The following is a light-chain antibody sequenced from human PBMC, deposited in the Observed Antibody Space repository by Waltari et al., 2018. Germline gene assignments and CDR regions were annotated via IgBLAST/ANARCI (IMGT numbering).Light chain of an antibody. CDR1: SSNIGRTY. Sequence: QSVLTQAPSASGTPVQSVTISCLGSSSNIGRTYVNWYQHLPGTAPKLLIYNNNQRPSGVPDRFSGSKSGTSASLAISGLQSADEADYYCSAWDDSLNAWVFGGGARLTVL. CDR3: SAWDDSLNAWV. V-gene: IGLV1-44*01. CDR2: NNN. J-gene: IGLJ3*02.